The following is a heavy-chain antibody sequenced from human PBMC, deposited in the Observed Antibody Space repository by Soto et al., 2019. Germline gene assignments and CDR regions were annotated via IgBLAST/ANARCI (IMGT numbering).Heavy chain of an antibody. CDR1: GYTFTGYY. D-gene: IGHD6-6*01. CDR2: INPNSGGT. J-gene: IGHJ5*02. CDR3: AREYSGSSGWFDP. V-gene: IGHV1-2*04. Sequence: QVQLVQSGAEVKKPGASVKVSCKASGYTFTGYYMHWVRQAPGQGLEWMGWINPNSGGTNYAQKFQGWVTMTSDTSFSAADMEPSRLRADDTAVYYSAREYSGSSGWFDPWGQGTLVAVSA.